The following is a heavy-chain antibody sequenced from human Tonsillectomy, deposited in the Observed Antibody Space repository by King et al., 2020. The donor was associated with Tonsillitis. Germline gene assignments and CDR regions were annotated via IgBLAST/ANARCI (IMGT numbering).Heavy chain of an antibody. CDR2: ISVYNGNT. CDR1: GYTFTSYG. CDR3: ARNLGSGPFIYDFDY. J-gene: IGHJ4*02. V-gene: IGHV1-18*01. Sequence: QLVQSGAEVKKPGASVKVSCKASGYTFTSYGISWVRQAPGQGLEWMGWISVYNGNTNYAQKLQGRVTLTTDTSTNTAYMELRSLRSDDTAVYYCARNLGSGPFIYDFDYWGQGTLVTVSS. D-gene: IGHD3-10*01.